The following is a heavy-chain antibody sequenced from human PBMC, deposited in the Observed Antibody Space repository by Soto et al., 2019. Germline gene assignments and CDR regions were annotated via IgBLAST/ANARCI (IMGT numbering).Heavy chain of an antibody. Sequence: SETLSLTCAVYGGSFSGYYWSWIRQPPGKGLEWIGEINHSGSTNYNPSLKSRVTISVDTSKNQFSLKLSSVTAADTAVYYCARGRPPVGATQLDYWGQGTLVTVSS. CDR3: ARGRPPVGATQLDY. D-gene: IGHD1-26*01. V-gene: IGHV4-34*01. J-gene: IGHJ4*02. CDR1: GGSFSGYY. CDR2: INHSGST.